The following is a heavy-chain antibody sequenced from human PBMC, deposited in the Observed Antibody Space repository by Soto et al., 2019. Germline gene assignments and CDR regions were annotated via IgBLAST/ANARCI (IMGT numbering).Heavy chain of an antibody. CDR2: ISYDGSNK. Sequence: GGSLRLSCAASGFAFSSYAMHWVRQAPGKGLEWVAVISYDGSNKYYADSVKGRFTISRDNSKNTLYLQMNSLRAEDTAVYYCARDFLGYCSSTSCHLMAYYYYYGMDVWGQGTTVTVSS. CDR3: ARDFLGYCSSTSCHLMAYYYYYGMDV. J-gene: IGHJ6*02. D-gene: IGHD2-2*01. V-gene: IGHV3-30-3*01. CDR1: GFAFSSYA.